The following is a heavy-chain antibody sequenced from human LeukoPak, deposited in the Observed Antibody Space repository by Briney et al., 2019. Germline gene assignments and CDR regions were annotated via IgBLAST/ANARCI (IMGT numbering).Heavy chain of an antibody. CDR1: GYTFNSYG. D-gene: IGHD3-22*01. CDR2: ISAYNGYT. CDR3: ARGFPPRRNYDSSGYYPYYFDH. V-gene: IGHV1-18*01. J-gene: IGHJ4*02. Sequence: ASVKVSCKASGYTFNSYGISWVRQAPGQGLEWMGWISAYNGYTHFAQKFQGRVTMTTDTSTSTAYMELRSLRSDDTAVYYCARGFPPRRNYDSSGYYPYYFDHWGQGTLVTVSS.